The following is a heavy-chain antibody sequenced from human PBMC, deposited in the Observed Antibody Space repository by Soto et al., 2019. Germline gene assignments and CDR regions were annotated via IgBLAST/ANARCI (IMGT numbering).Heavy chain of an antibody. J-gene: IGHJ5*02. CDR2: ISAYNGNT. Sequence: QVQLVQSGAEVKKPGASVKVSCKASGYTFTSYGISWVRPAPGKGLEWMGWISAYNGNTNYAQKLQGRVTMTTDTATSTAYMELRSMRSDDTAVYYCAREIRPIMVVPAARRGWFEPWGQGTLVTVSS. V-gene: IGHV1-18*01. CDR3: AREIRPIMVVPAARRGWFEP. CDR1: GYTFTSYG. D-gene: IGHD2-2*01.